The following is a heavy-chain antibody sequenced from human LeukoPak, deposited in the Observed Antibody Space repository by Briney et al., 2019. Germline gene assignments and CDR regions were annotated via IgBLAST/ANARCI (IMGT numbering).Heavy chain of an antibody. CDR3: ARDRDSSSWSWWGEERDAFDI. D-gene: IGHD6-13*01. V-gene: IGHV3-21*01. Sequence: GRSLRLSCAASGFTFSDYSMNWVRQAPGKGLEWVSSISSSNSYMSYADSVKGRFTISRDNAKTSLYLQMNTLRVEDTAVYYCARDRDSSSWSWWGEERDAFDIWGQGTMVTVSS. CDR1: GFTFSDYS. CDR2: ISSSNSYM. J-gene: IGHJ3*02.